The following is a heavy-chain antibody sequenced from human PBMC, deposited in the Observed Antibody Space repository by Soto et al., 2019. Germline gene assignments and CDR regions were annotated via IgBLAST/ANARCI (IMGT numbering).Heavy chain of an antibody. Sequence: GESLKISCRGSGYYSSSYWIAWVRQMSGKGLEWVGSVYISDSETKYSPSFQGQVTISADKYTNTAYLYWSSLRASDTAMYYCARRGTLSGRDAFDVWGEGTMVTVSS. CDR1: GYYSSSYW. D-gene: IGHD5-12*01. V-gene: IGHV5-51*01. CDR3: ARRGTLSGRDAFDV. CDR2: VYISDSET. J-gene: IGHJ3*01.